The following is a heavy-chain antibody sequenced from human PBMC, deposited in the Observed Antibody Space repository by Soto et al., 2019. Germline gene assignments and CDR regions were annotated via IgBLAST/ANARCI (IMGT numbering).Heavy chain of an antibody. Sequence: GGSLRLSCAASGFTFSSYAMSWVRQAPGKGLEWVSAISGSGGSTYYADSVKGRFTISRDNSKNTLYLQMNSLRAEDTAVYYCAKGPPIAVASNDAFDIWGQGTMVTVSS. D-gene: IGHD6-19*01. CDR2: ISGSGGST. CDR1: GFTFSSYA. J-gene: IGHJ3*02. V-gene: IGHV3-23*01. CDR3: AKGPPIAVASNDAFDI.